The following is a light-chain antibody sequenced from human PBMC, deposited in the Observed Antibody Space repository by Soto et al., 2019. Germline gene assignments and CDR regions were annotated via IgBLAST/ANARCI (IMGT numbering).Light chain of an antibody. CDR1: QSISSY. CDR2: AAS. J-gene: IGKJ4*01. Sequence: DIQMTQSPSSLSASVGDRVTLTCRASQSISSYLNWYQQKPGKAPKVLIYAASTLQSGVPSRFSGSGSGTDFTLTISSLQPEDSAAYYCQQSHSSPLTFGGGTKVDIK. CDR3: QQSHSSPLT. V-gene: IGKV1-39*01.